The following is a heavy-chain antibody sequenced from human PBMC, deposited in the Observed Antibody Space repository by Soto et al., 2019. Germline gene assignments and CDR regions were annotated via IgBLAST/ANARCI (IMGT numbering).Heavy chain of an antibody. CDR2: ISWNSGSI. Sequence: DVQLVESGGGLVQPGRSLRLSCAASGFTFDDYAMHWVRQAPGKGLEWVSGISWNSGSIGYADSVKGRFTISRDNAKNSLYLQMNSLRAEDTALYYCAKEGSGWYLDFDYWGQGTLVTVSS. J-gene: IGHJ4*02. D-gene: IGHD6-19*01. CDR1: GFTFDDYA. CDR3: AKEGSGWYLDFDY. V-gene: IGHV3-9*01.